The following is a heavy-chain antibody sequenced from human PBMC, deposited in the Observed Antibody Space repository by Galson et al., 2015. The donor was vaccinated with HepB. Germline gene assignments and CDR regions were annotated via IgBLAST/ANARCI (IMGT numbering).Heavy chain of an antibody. Sequence: SLRLSCAASGFTFSSYSMNWVRQAPGKGLEWVSSISSSSSYIYYADSVKGRFTISRDNAKNSLYLQMNSLRAEDTAVYYCARVGQVGCSGGSCARRSSIYYYYYGMDVWGQGTTVTVSS. D-gene: IGHD2-15*01. J-gene: IGHJ6*02. CDR2: ISSSSSYI. V-gene: IGHV3-21*01. CDR3: ARVGQVGCSGGSCARRSSIYYYYYGMDV. CDR1: GFTFSSYS.